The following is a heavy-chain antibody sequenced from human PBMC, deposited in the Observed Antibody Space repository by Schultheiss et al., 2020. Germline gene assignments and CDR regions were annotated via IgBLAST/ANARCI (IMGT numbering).Heavy chain of an antibody. CDR3: ARAYCRGGSCYYTHW. CDR1: GGSISSGGYY. Sequence: SQTLSLTCTVSGGSISSGGYYWSWLRQHPGKGLEWIGYIYYSGSTYYNPSLKSRVTISVDTSKNQFSLKLSSVTAADTAVYYCARAYCRGGSCYYTHWGGQGTLVNVSS. V-gene: IGHV4-31*03. J-gene: IGHJ4*02. D-gene: IGHD2-15*01. CDR2: IYYSGST.